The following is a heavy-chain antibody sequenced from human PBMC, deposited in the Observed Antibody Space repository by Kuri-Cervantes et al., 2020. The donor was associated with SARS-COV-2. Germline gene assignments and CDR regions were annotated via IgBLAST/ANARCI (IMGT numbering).Heavy chain of an antibody. D-gene: IGHD6-6*01. J-gene: IGHJ6*03. CDR2: TYTSGST. V-gene: IGHV4-59*10. CDR1: GGSFSGYY. Sequence: SETLSLTCAVYGGSFSGYYWSWIRQPPGKGLEWIGRTYTSGSTNYNPSLKSRVTMSVDTSKNQFSLKLSSVTAADTAVYYCARYSSSSSHYYYYMDVWGKGTTVTVSS. CDR3: ARYSSSSSHYYYYMDV.